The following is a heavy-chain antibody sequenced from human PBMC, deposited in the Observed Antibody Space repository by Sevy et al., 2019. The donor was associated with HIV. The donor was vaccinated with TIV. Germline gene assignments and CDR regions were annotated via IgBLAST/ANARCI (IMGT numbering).Heavy chain of an antibody. Sequence: GGSLRLSCAASGFTFSSYSMNWVRQAPGKGLEWVSSISSSSSYIYYADSVKGRFTNSRDNAKNSLYTQMNSLRAEDKAVYYSANFPSNGAPFDYWGQGTLVTVSS. J-gene: IGHJ4*02. CDR3: ANFPSNGAPFDY. CDR2: ISSSSSYI. V-gene: IGHV3-21*01. CDR1: GFTFSSYS. D-gene: IGHD2-8*01.